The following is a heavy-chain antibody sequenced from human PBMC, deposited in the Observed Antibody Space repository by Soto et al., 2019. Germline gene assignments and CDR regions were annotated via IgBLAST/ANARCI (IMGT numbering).Heavy chain of an antibody. CDR3: ATRGTTVTTFGVGSDY. CDR1: GFTFSSYG. CDR2: ISYDGSNK. J-gene: IGHJ4*02. Sequence: ESGGGVVQPGRSLRLSCAASGFTFSSYGMHWVRQAPGKGLEWVAVISYDGSNKYYADSVKGRFTISRDNSKNTLYLQMNSLRAEDTAVYYCATRGTTVTTFGVGSDYWGQGTLVTVSS. V-gene: IGHV3-30*03. D-gene: IGHD4-17*01.